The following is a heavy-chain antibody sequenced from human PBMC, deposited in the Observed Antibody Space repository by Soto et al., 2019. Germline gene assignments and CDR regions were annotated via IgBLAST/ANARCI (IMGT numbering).Heavy chain of an antibody. J-gene: IGHJ4*02. V-gene: IGHV3-30*16. D-gene: IGHD3-3*01. Sequence: QEQLVESGGGVVQPGRSLSLSCVASGFTFSTFPMHWVRQASGKGLEWMAFISYDGSDKYYADSVKGRFTISRDNSKNTLYLEMNNVRLDDTGVYFCARDDFWGYLERWGQGSLVTVSS. CDR1: GFTFSTFP. CDR3: ARDDFWGYLER. CDR2: ISYDGSDK.